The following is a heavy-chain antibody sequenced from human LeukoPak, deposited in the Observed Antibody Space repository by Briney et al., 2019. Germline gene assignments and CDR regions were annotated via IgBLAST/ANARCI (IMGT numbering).Heavy chain of an antibody. J-gene: IGHJ4*02. Sequence: SETLSLTCTVSGGSISSSSYYWGWIRQPPGKGLEWIGSIYYSGSTYYNPSLKSRVTISVDTSKDQFSLKLSSVTAADTAVYYCATTSGIAVAGAIDYWGQGTLVTVSS. V-gene: IGHV4-39*01. CDR1: GGSISSSSYY. CDR3: ATTSGIAVAGAIDY. CDR2: IYYSGST. D-gene: IGHD6-19*01.